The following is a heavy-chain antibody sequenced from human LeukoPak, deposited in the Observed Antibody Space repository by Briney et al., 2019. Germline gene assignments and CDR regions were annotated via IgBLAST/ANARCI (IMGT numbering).Heavy chain of an antibody. CDR1: GYSFTSYW. J-gene: IGHJ4*02. Sequence: GESLKISCKGSGYSFTSYWIGWVRQMPGKGLEWMGIIYPGDSDIRYSPSFEGQVTISGDKSISTAYLSWSSLKASDTAMYYCARTPDFSTLYTAYYFDNWGQGTLVTVSS. V-gene: IGHV5-51*01. CDR3: ARTPDFSTLYTAYYFDN. D-gene: IGHD3-3*01. CDR2: IYPGDSDI.